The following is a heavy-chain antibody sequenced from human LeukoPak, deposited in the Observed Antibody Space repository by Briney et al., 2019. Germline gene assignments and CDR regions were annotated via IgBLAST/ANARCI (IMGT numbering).Heavy chain of an antibody. CDR1: GFTFSSYN. D-gene: IGHD3-10*01. J-gene: IGHJ4*02. CDR2: ISSSSSHI. V-gene: IGHV3-21*01. CDR3: ARGMYYYGSGSSFDN. Sequence: GGSLRLSCAASGFTFSSYNMNWVRQAPGKGLEWDPSISSSSSHIYYADSVKGRFTISRDNAKNSRYLQMNSLRAEDTAVYYCARGMYYYGSGSSFDNWGQGTLVTVSS.